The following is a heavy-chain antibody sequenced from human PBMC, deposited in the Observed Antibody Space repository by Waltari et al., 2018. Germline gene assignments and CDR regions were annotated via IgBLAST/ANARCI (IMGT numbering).Heavy chain of an antibody. J-gene: IGHJ6*02. CDR2: IIPILGIA. D-gene: IGHD6-25*01. V-gene: IGHV1-69*02. Sequence: QVQLVQSGAEVKKPGSSVKVSCKASGGTFSSYTISWVRQAPGQGLEWMGRIIPILGIANYAQKFQGRVTITADKSTSTAYMELSSLRSEDTAVYYCASWAASGYYYYGMDVWGQGTTVTVSS. CDR3: ASWAASGYYYYGMDV. CDR1: GGTFSSYT.